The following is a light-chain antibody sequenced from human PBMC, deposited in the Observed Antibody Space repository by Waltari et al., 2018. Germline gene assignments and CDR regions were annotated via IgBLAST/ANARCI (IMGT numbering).Light chain of an antibody. CDR2: TIN. V-gene: IGLV8-61*01. Sequence: QTVVTQEPSLSVSPGGTVTLTCALSSGSVSSTSYASWYQQTPGQAPRTLVYTINNRSSGVPDRFSGSMLGNKAALTITGAQAEDESDYYCVLYMGSGIWVFGGGTKLTVL. J-gene: IGLJ3*02. CDR3: VLYMGSGIWV. CDR1: SGSVSSTSY.